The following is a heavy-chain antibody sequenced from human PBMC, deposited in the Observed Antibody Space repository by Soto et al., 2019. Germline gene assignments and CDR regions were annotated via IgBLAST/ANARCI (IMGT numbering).Heavy chain of an antibody. CDR1: GGIFSSYA. CDR2: VIPILGQA. Sequence: QVQLVQSGAEVKKPGSSVKVSCKASGGIFSSYAISWLRQAPGQGLEWMGAVIPILGQAYYAQNFQDRVTITADESTRTAYMDLIRLRSDDTDVYFCARIGAVGAPPGADFWGQGTLVTVSS. CDR3: ARIGAVGAPPGADF. V-gene: IGHV1-69*01. D-gene: IGHD1-26*01. J-gene: IGHJ4*02.